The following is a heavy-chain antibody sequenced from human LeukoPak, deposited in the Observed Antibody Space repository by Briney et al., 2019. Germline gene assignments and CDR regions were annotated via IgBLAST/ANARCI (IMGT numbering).Heavy chain of an antibody. V-gene: IGHV3-23*01. CDR1: GFTLNNYA. Sequence: GGSLRLSCAASGFTLNNYAMSWVRQAPGKGLEWVSATSSSDAGTYHADSVRGRFTISRDNSKNTLYLQMNSLRVEDTAVYYCAKGGRITMLRGVQRDHYFDYWGQGTLVTVSS. J-gene: IGHJ4*02. CDR2: TSSSDAGT. D-gene: IGHD3-10*01. CDR3: AKGGRITMLRGVQRDHYFDY.